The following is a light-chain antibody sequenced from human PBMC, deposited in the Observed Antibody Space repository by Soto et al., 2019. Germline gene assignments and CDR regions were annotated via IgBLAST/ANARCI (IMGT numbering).Light chain of an antibody. Sequence: EIVVTQSPATLSVSPGERATLSCRASQSVSSNLAWYQQKPGQAPRPLIYGASTRATGISARFSGSGSGTEFTLTISSLQSEDFAVYYCQQYNNWPPITFGQGTRLEIK. CDR3: QQYNNWPPIT. J-gene: IGKJ5*01. CDR1: QSVSSN. V-gene: IGKV3-15*01. CDR2: GAS.